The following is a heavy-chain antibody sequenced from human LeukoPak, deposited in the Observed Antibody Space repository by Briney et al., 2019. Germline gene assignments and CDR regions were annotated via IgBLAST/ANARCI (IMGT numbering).Heavy chain of an antibody. J-gene: IGHJ5*02. D-gene: IGHD5-18*01. CDR3: AKYSYGYPNWFDP. V-gene: IGHV4-31*03. CDR1: GGSISSGGYY. CDR2: IYYSGST. Sequence: SETLSLTCIVSGGSISSGGYYWSWIRQHPGKGLEWIGYIYYSGSTYYNPSLKSRVTISVDTSKNQFSLKLSSVTAADTAVYYCAKYSYGYPNWFDPWGQGTLVTVSS.